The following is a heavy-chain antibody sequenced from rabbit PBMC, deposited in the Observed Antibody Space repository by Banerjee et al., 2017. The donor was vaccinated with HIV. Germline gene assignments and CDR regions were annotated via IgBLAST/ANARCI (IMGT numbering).Heavy chain of an antibody. J-gene: IGHJ4*01. D-gene: IGHD6-1*01. Sequence: QQQLEESGGGLVKPGGTLTLTCKASEFDLSRYYMSWVRQAPGKGLEWIGYIDPVFTSTYASWVNGRFTISSHNAQNTLYLQLNSLTAADTATYFCASANIYGYAAYALNLWGPGTLVTVS. V-gene: IGHV1S43*01. CDR2: IDPVFTST. CDR1: EFDLSRYY. CDR3: ASANIYGYAAYALNL.